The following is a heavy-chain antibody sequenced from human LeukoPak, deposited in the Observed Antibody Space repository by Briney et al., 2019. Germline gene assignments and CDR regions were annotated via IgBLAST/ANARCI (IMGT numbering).Heavy chain of an antibody. CDR2: IYTSGIT. V-gene: IGHV3-66*01. Sequence: GGSLRLSCAASGFTVSSNFMSWVRQAPGKGPEWVSVIYTSGITYYADSVRGRFTISRDNSKNTLYLQMDSLTAEGTAVYYCAREDAGRTYSFDYWGQGTLVTVSS. CDR1: GFTVSSNF. CDR3: AREDAGRTYSFDY. J-gene: IGHJ4*02. D-gene: IGHD1-26*01.